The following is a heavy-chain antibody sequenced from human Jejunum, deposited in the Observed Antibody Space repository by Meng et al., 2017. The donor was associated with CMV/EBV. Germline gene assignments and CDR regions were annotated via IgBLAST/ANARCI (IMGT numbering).Heavy chain of an antibody. D-gene: IGHD2-8*02. CDR3: ARGSSGLVY. CDR2: VYDSGST. V-gene: IGHV4-39*07. Sequence: QLQLQESGPGRVKPSETLSLPCTVSSGTITSSSYYWAWVRQPPGKGLEWIGSVYDSGSTYYNPSLKSRVTISVDTSKNQFSLKVTSVTAADTAVYYCARGSSGLVYWGQGTLVTVSS. CDR1: SGTITSSSYY. J-gene: IGHJ4*02.